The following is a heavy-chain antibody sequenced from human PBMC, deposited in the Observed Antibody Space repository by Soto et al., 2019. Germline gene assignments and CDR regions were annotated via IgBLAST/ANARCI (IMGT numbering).Heavy chain of an antibody. CDR3: ATRRDASYYYYGMDV. Sequence: EVQVSESGGGLVRPGGSLRLSCAASGFIFTNYAMNWVRQAPGKGLEWVSAISGSGGSTYYADSVKGRFTISRDNSKNTLFLQMHSLRAEDTAVYYCATRRDASYYYYGMDVWGQGTTVTVSS. V-gene: IGHV3-23*01. CDR1: GFIFTNYA. CDR2: ISGSGGST. D-gene: IGHD2-2*01. J-gene: IGHJ6*02.